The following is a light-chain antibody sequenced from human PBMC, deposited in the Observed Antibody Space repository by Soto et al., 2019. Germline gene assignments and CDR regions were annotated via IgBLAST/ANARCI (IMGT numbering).Light chain of an antibody. J-gene: IGKJ4*01. Sequence: DIQMTQSPSSLSASVGDIVTITFRASQSISSYLNWYQQKPGKAPKLLICAASSLQSGVPSRFSGSGSGTDFTLTISSLQPEDFATYYCQQSYSTPLTFGGGTKVDIK. V-gene: IGKV1-39*01. CDR1: QSISSY. CDR3: QQSYSTPLT. CDR2: AAS.